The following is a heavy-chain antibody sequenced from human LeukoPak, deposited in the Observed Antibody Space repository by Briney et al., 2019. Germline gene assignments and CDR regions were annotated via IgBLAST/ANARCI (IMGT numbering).Heavy chain of an antibody. CDR1: GFTFRTYW. V-gene: IGHV3-74*01. CDR3: ARAKPGGKWFDP. J-gene: IGHJ5*02. CDR2: INTTLSGT. D-gene: IGHD3-16*01. Sequence: GGSLRLFCAASGFTFRTYWMHWVRQAPGKGLLWVSRINTTLSGTLYADSVKGRVTISRDNANNTLYLQMNSLRAEDTALYYCARAKPGGKWFDPWGQGTLVPVSS.